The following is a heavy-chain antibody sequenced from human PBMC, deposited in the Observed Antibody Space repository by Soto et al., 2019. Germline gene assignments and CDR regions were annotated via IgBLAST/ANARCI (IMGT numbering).Heavy chain of an antibody. V-gene: IGHV4-4*07. CDR2: IYRSGRT. D-gene: IGHD3-3*01. CDR3: ASGQRFPYSFDP. J-gene: IGHJ5*02. Sequence: SETLSLTCTVTGGAISGYYWTWIRQSYGEGLEWMGRIYRSGRTNYNPSLKSRVTISLDTSMNYFSLKLSSVTAADTAAYYGASGQRFPYSFDPWGQATLVTGSS. CDR1: GGAISGYY.